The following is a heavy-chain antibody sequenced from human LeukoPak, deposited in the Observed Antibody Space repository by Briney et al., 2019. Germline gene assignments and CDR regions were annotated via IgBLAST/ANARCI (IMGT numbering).Heavy chain of an antibody. D-gene: IGHD2-21*02. Sequence: SETLSLTCTVSGSSISSYYWSWIRQPPGKGLEWIGYIYYSGSTNYNPSLKSRVTISVDTSKNQFSLKLSSVTAAGTAVYYCARSDCGGDCKIDYWGQGTLVTVSS. CDR2: IYYSGST. CDR1: GSSISSYY. J-gene: IGHJ4*02. CDR3: ARSDCGGDCKIDY. V-gene: IGHV4-59*01.